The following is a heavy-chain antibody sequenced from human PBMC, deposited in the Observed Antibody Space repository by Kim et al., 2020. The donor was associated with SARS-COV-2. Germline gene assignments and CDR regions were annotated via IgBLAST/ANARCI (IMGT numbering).Heavy chain of an antibody. Sequence: NPALTGEVTISVDTSKNRFSLKLSSVTAADTAVYYCARGYYDFWSGYYGYWGQGTLVTVSS. J-gene: IGHJ4*02. CDR3: ARGYYDFWSGYYGY. D-gene: IGHD3-3*01. V-gene: IGHV4-39*01.